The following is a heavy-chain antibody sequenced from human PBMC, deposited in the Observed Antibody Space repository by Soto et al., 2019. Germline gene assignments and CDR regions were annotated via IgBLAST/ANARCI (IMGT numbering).Heavy chain of an antibody. D-gene: IGHD6-19*01. CDR2: IFHSGET. Sequence: QVQLQESGPGLVKPSGTLSLTCAVSGDSISNSRWWTWVRQPPGKGLEWIGDIFHSGETNYNPSLKSRVFISEEKSQNQFSLKVSSVTAAYTAVYYCAYSTGWYRHDVWGQGTLVTVSS. J-gene: IGHJ3*01. CDR3: AYSTGWYRHDV. V-gene: IGHV4-4*02. CDR1: GDSISNSRW.